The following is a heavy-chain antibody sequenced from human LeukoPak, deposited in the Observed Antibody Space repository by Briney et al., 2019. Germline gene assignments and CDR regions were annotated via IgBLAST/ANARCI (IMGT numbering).Heavy chain of an antibody. CDR1: GYTFTGYY. CDR2: INPDSGVT. CDR3: ARAHHYFGSGHDY. Sequence: GASVKVSCKTSGYTFTGYYMHWLRQAPGQGLEWMGRINPDSGVTNYAQKFQGRVTLTRDTSISKAYMELSSLRSDDTAVYYCARAHHYFGSGHDYWGQGTLVTVSS. V-gene: IGHV1-2*02. J-gene: IGHJ4*02. D-gene: IGHD3-10*01.